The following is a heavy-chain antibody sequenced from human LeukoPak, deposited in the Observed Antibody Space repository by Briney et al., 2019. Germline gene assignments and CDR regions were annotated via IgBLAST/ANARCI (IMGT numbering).Heavy chain of an antibody. Sequence: SETQSLTCTVSGGSISSSSYYWGWIRQPPGKGLEWIGSIYYSGSTNYNPSLKSRVTISVDTSKNQFSLKLSSVTAADTAVCYCARVMDYYYYYMDVWGKGTTVTVSS. CDR2: IYYSGST. CDR1: GGSISSSSYY. CDR3: ARVMDYYYYYMDV. J-gene: IGHJ6*03. V-gene: IGHV4-39*07.